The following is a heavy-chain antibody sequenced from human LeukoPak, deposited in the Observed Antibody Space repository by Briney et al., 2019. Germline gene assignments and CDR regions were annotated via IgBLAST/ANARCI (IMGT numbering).Heavy chain of an antibody. CDR3: ARGVGELGYYFDY. V-gene: IGHV1-69*13. D-gene: IGHD3-10*01. CDR1: GGTFSSFS. CDR2: IIPIFGTA. Sequence: ASVKVSCKASGGTFSSFSISWVRQAPGQGPEWMGGIIPIFGTANYAQKFQGRVTITADESTSTAYMELSSLRSDDTAVYYCARGVGELGYYFDYWGQGTLVTVSS. J-gene: IGHJ4*02.